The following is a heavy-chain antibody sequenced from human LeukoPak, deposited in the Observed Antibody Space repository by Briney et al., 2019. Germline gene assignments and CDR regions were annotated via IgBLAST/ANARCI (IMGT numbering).Heavy chain of an antibody. D-gene: IGHD2-2*01. J-gene: IGHJ6*02. V-gene: IGHV1-18*01. CDR1: GYTFTSYG. Sequence: ASVKVSCKASGYTFTSYGISWVRQAPGQGLEWMGWISAYNGNTNYAQKLQGRVTMTTDTSTSTAYMELRNLRSDDTAVYYCARVPGYCSSTSCEYYGMDVWGQGTTVTVSS. CDR3: ARVPGYCSSTSCEYYGMDV. CDR2: ISAYNGNT.